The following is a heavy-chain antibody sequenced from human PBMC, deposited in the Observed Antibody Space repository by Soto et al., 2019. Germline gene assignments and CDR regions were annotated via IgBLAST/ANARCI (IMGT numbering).Heavy chain of an antibody. CDR3: TGLGYCSGGSCPRGQYNWFDP. D-gene: IGHD2-15*01. Sequence: EVQLVESGGGLVKPGGSLRLSCAASGFTFSNAWMSWVRQAPGKGLEWVGRIKSKTDGGTTDYAAPVKGRFTISRDDSKNTLYLQMNSLKTEDTAVYYCTGLGYCSGGSCPRGQYNWFDPWGQGTQVTVSS. CDR1: GFTFSNAW. CDR2: IKSKTDGGTT. J-gene: IGHJ5*02. V-gene: IGHV3-15*01.